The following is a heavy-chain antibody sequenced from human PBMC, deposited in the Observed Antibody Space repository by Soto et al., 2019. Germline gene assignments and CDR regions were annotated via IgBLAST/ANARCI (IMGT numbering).Heavy chain of an antibody. J-gene: IGHJ4*02. CDR1: GGSFREHY. V-gene: IGHV4-59*11. D-gene: IGHD4-4*01. Sequence: SGTLSLTCSVSGGSFREHYWTWIRQPPGKGLEWIGYISYSGYTNYKPSLKSRLTMSVDMSKNQFSLKLNSLTAADTAVYYCARTTEKDGKEGLDYWGQGTQVTVS. CDR2: ISYSGYT. CDR3: ARTTEKDGKEGLDY.